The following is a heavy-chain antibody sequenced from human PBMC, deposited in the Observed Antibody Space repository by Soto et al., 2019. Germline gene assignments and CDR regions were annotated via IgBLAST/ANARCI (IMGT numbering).Heavy chain of an antibody. V-gene: IGHV3-21*01. CDR2: ISSSSSYI. Sequence: EVQLVESGGGLVKPGGSLRLSCAASGFTFSSYSMNWVRQAPGKGLEWVSSISSSSSYIYYADSVKGRFTISRDNAKNSLYLQMNSLRAEDTAVYYCARGRGYGDYTGPWYFDLWGRGTLVTVSS. CDR1: GFTFSSYS. CDR3: ARGRGYGDYTGPWYFDL. D-gene: IGHD4-17*01. J-gene: IGHJ2*01.